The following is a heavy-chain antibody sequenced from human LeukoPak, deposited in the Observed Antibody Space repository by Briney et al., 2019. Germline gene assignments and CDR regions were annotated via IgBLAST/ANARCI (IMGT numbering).Heavy chain of an antibody. Sequence: SETLSLTCTVSGGSISSYYWGWIRQPPGEGLEWIGYIYYSGSTNYNPSLKSRVTISVDTSKNQFSLKLSSVTAADTAVYYCARREGDLDYWYFDLWGRGTLVTVSS. D-gene: IGHD2-21*02. J-gene: IGHJ2*01. V-gene: IGHV4-59*01. CDR3: ARREGDLDYWYFDL. CDR1: GGSISSYY. CDR2: IYYSGST.